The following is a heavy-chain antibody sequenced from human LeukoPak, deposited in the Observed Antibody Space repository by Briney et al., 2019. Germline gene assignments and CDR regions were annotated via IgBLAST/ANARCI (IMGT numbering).Heavy chain of an antibody. Sequence: SETLSLTCTVSGGSISSYYWSWIRQPPGKGLEWIGYIYYSGSTNYNPSLKSRVTISVGTSKNQFSLKLSSVTAADTAVYYCARVTRGAFDYWGQGTLVTVSS. D-gene: IGHD3-10*01. CDR2: IYYSGST. CDR1: GGSISSYY. J-gene: IGHJ4*02. V-gene: IGHV4-59*01. CDR3: ARVTRGAFDY.